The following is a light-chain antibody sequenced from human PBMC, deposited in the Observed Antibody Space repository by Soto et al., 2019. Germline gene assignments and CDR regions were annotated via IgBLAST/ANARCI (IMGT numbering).Light chain of an antibody. CDR2: AAS. V-gene: IGKV3-11*01. Sequence: EIVLTQSPATLSLSPEDRATLSCRASQSVSTYVNWFQQKPGQPPRLLIYAASTRVTGIPDRISGSGSGTDFSLTISSLEPEDSAVYYCQQNSNLQGTFGQGTKVDIK. CDR1: QSVSTY. J-gene: IGKJ1*01. CDR3: QQNSNLQGT.